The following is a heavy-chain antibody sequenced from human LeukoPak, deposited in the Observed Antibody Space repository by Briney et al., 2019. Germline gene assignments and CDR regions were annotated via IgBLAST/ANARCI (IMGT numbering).Heavy chain of an antibody. CDR1: GYTFTSYY. D-gene: IGHD6-13*01. CDR3: ARGSIAAAGTAYNWFDP. Sequence: GASVKVSCKASGYTFTSYYMHWVRQAPGQGLEWMGIINPSGGSTSYAQKFQGRVTMTRDTSTSTVYMELSSLRSEDTAVYYCARGSIAAAGTAYNWFDPWGQGTLVTVSS. V-gene: IGHV1-46*01. CDR2: INPSGGST. J-gene: IGHJ5*02.